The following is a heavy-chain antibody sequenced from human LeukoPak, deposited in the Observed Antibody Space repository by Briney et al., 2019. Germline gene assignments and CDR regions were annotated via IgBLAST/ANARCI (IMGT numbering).Heavy chain of an antibody. CDR2: INPNSGGT. D-gene: IGHD6-13*01. V-gene: IGHV1-2*04. Sequence: ASVKVSCKASGYTFTSYDINWVRQAPGQGLEWMGWINPNSGGTNYAQKFQGWVTMTRDTSISTAYMELSRLRSDDTAVYYCARDAAVTAAGTPIYYYGMDVWGQGTTVTVSS. CDR1: GYTFTSYD. J-gene: IGHJ6*02. CDR3: ARDAAVTAAGTPIYYYGMDV.